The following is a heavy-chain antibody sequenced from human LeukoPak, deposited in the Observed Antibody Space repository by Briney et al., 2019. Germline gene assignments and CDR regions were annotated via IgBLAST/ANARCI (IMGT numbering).Heavy chain of an antibody. J-gene: IGHJ4*02. Sequence: SETLSLTCAVYGGSLSGYYWSWIRQPPGKGLEWIGEINHRGSTNYNPSLKSRVTISVDTSKNQFSLKLSSVTAADTAVYYCARGYDILTRYYFDYWGQGTLVTVSS. CDR1: GGSLSGYY. V-gene: IGHV4-34*01. CDR3: ARGYDILTRYYFDY. CDR2: INHRGST. D-gene: IGHD3-9*01.